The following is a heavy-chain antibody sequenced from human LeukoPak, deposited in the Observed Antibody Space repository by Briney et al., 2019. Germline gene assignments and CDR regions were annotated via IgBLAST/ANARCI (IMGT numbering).Heavy chain of an antibody. J-gene: IGHJ4*02. V-gene: IGHV4-59*01. D-gene: IGHD6-19*01. CDR2: IYYSGST. CDR3: ARDVGSSGWYYFDY. CDR1: GGSISSYY. Sequence: SETLSLTCTVYGGSISSYYRSWIRQPPGKGLEWIGYIYYSGSTNYNPSLKSRVTISVDTSKNQFSLKLSSVTAADTAVYYCARDVGSSGWYYFDYWGQGTLVTVSS.